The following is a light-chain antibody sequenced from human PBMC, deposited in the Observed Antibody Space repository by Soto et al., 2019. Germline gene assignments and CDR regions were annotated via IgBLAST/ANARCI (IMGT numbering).Light chain of an antibody. J-gene: IGLJ1*01. Sequence: QSVMTQPPSVSAAPGQKVTISCSGSSSNIGGNSVSWYQQLPGTAPKLLIYDDNKRPSGIPDRFSGSKSGTSATLGITGFQTGDGANYYWGSWNSTLGAYVFGTGTKVTVL. CDR1: SSNIGGNS. V-gene: IGLV1-51*01. CDR3: GSWNSTLGAYV. CDR2: DDN.